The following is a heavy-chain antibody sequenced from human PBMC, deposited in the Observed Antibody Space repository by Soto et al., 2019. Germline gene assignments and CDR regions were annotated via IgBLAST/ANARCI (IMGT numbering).Heavy chain of an antibody. V-gene: IGHV3-30-3*01. CDR2: TSYDGSSR. CDR3: ARPGRWLQSHVDY. D-gene: IGHD1-26*01. CDR1: GFTFSSYA. J-gene: IGHJ4*02. Sequence: GGSLRLSCAASGFTFSSYAMHWVRQAPGKGLEWVAVTSYDGSSRYYADSVKGRFTISRDNPKNTLYLQMNSLRPEDTAVYYCARPGRWLQSHVDYWGPGTLVTISS.